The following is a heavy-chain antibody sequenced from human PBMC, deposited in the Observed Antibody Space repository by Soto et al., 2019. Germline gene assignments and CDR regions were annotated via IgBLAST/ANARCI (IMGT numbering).Heavy chain of an antibody. CDR1: GYTFTSYD. CDR3: ARALYDYIWGNDAVGYYYMDV. J-gene: IGHJ6*03. D-gene: IGHD3-16*01. Sequence: QVQLVQSGAEVKKPGASVKVSCKASGYTFTSYDINWVRQATGQGLEWMGWMNPNSGNTGYAQKFQGRVTMTRNTSISTAYMELSSLRSEDTAVYYCARALYDYIWGNDAVGYYYMDVWDKGTTVTVSS. V-gene: IGHV1-8*01. CDR2: MNPNSGNT.